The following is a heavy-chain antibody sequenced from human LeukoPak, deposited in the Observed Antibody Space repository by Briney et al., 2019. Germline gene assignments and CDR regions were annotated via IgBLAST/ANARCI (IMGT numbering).Heavy chain of an antibody. D-gene: IGHD6-6*01. Sequence: GASVEVSCKASGYTFTNYSISWVRQAPGQGLEWMGWISAYSGNTHYSHKLQGRVTMTTDTSTSTGYMELRSLRSDDTAVYYCASGRYSSSSPHYYYYYMDVWGKGTTVTVSS. CDR3: ASGRYSSSSPHYYYYYMDV. J-gene: IGHJ6*03. V-gene: IGHV1-18*01. CDR1: GYTFTNYS. CDR2: ISAYSGNT.